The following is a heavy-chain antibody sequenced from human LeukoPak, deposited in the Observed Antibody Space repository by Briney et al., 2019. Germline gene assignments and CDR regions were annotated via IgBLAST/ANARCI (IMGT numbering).Heavy chain of an antibody. D-gene: IGHD3-10*01. CDR1: GFTVSSNY. CDR3: ARGRYYGSGSYPDY. V-gene: IGHV3-66*01. Sequence: PGGSLRLSCAASGFTVSSNYMSWVRQAPGKGLEWVSVIYSGGSTYYADSVKGRFTISRDNSKNTLYLQMNSLRAEDTAVYYCARGRYYGSGSYPDYWGQGTPVTVSS. CDR2: IYSGGST. J-gene: IGHJ4*02.